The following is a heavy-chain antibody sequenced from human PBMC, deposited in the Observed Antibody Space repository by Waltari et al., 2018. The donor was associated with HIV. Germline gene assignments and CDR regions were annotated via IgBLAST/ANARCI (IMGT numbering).Heavy chain of an antibody. CDR3: ARGWLSRGYYL. CDR2: IYYRGST. J-gene: IGHJ4*02. CDR1: GGPISSSGYY. D-gene: IGHD3-22*01. V-gene: IGHV4-31*03. Sequence: QVQLQESGPGLVKPSQTLSLTGTVAGGPISSSGYYWSWIRQPPGKGLEWIGYIYYRGSTYYNPSLKSRLTISVDTSKNQFSLKLNSVTAADTAVYYCARGWLSRGYYLWGQGTLVTVSS.